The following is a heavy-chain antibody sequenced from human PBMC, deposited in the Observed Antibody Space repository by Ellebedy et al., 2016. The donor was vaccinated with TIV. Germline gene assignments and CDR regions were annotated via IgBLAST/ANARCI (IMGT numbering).Heavy chain of an antibody. CDR1: GYTFTGYY. CDR3: ARDRPYIVVVPAAKLGYGMDV. J-gene: IGHJ6*02. D-gene: IGHD2-2*01. CDR2: INPNSGGT. Sequence: ASVKVSCKASGYTFTGYYMHWVRQAPGQGLEWMGWINPNSGGTNYAQKFQGRVTMTRDTSISPAYMELSRLRSDDTAVYYCARDRPYIVVVPAAKLGYGMDVWGQGTTVTVSS. V-gene: IGHV1-2*02.